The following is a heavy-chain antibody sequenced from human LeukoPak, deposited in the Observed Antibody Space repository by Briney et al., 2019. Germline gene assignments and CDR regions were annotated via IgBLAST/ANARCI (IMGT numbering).Heavy chain of an antibody. Sequence: APVKVSCKASGGTFSSYAISWVRQAPGQGLEWMGGIIPIFGTANYAQKFQGRVTITADESTSTAYMELSSLRSEDTAVYYCATDPPNQMDSSGWYSYWGQGTLVTVSS. J-gene: IGHJ4*02. CDR3: ATDPPNQMDSSGWYSY. V-gene: IGHV1-69*13. CDR2: IIPIFGTA. CDR1: GGTFSSYA. D-gene: IGHD6-19*01.